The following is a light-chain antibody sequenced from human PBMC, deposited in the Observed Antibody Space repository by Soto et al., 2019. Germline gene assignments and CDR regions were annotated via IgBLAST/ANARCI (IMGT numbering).Light chain of an antibody. Sequence: QSALTQPASVSGSPGQSITISCTGTNSDVGASTYVSWYQQHPGKAPKLMIYEVSNRPSGVSNRFSGSKSGNTASLTISGLQAEDEADYYCSSYTSSSTLVLFGGGTKLTVL. CDR3: SSYTSSSTLVL. CDR1: NSDVGASTY. CDR2: EVS. J-gene: IGLJ2*01. V-gene: IGLV2-14*01.